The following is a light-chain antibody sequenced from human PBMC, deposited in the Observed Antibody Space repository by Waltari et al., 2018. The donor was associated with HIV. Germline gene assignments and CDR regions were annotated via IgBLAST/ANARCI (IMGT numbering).Light chain of an antibody. CDR3: QVWDSTSDHWV. V-gene: IGLV3-21*04. Sequence: SYVLTQPPSVSVAPGKTAKITCGGDNIGTKSVHWYQQKPGQAPVVVIYYDTDRPSGIPERFSGSNSGNTATLTGSMVEAGDEADYYCQVWDSTSDHWVFGGGTKLTVL. CDR2: YDT. CDR1: NIGTKS. J-gene: IGLJ3*02.